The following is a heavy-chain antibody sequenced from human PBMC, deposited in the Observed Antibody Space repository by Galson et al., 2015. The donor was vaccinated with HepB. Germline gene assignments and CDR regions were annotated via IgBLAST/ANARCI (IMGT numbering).Heavy chain of an antibody. D-gene: IGHD1-1*01. CDR3: ASSLATTLYVDY. Sequence: QSGAEVKKPGESLKISCKGSAYNFANYWIGWVRQMPGKGLEWMGIIFPDDSDTRYSPSFRGQVTISADKSINTAYLQWSRLKASDTAIYYCASSLATTLYVDYWGQGTLVTVSS. CDR1: AYNFANYW. CDR2: IFPDDSDT. V-gene: IGHV5-51*01. J-gene: IGHJ4*02.